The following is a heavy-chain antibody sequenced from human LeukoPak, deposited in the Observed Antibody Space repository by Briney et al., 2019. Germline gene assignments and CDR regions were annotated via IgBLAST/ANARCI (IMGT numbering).Heavy chain of an antibody. J-gene: IGHJ6*03. Sequence: ASVKVSCKASGYTFTGYYMHWVRQAPGQGLEWMGWINPNSGGTNYAQKFQGRVTMTRDTSISTAYMELSRLRSDDTAVYYCATADSGYSYAPGHYYMDVWGKGTTVTVSS. V-gene: IGHV1-2*02. CDR1: GYTFTGYY. D-gene: IGHD5-18*01. CDR3: ATADSGYSYAPGHYYMDV. CDR2: INPNSGGT.